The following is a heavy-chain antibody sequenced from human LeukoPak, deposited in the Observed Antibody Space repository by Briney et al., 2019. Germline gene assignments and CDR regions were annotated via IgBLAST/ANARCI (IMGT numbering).Heavy chain of an antibody. CDR1: GITFDDFG. Sequence: GSLKLPFAAPGITFDDFGISWVRQGPGKGLELGSGINWNGGSTGYADSVKGRFTISRDNAKNSLYLQMNSLRAEDTALYYCARSKMYSGSYTNWFDPWGQGTLVTVSS. CDR2: INWNGGST. CDR3: ARSKMYSGSYTNWFDP. J-gene: IGHJ5*02. V-gene: IGHV3-20*03. D-gene: IGHD1-26*01.